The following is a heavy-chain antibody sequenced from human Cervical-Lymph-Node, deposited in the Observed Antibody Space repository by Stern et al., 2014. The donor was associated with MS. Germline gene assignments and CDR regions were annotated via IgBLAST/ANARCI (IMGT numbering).Heavy chain of an antibody. Sequence: QVQLVQSGSELKKPGASVKVSCKASGYTFTTFPMNWVRQAPGQGLEWMGWINTNTGNPTYAQGFTGRVVLSLEHSVSTAYLQISSLKAEDTAVYYCTRVWSHYGDCGMDVWGQGTTVTVSS. V-gene: IGHV7-4-1*02. D-gene: IGHD4-17*01. CDR2: INTNTGNP. J-gene: IGHJ6*02. CDR1: GYTFTTFP. CDR3: TRVWSHYGDCGMDV.